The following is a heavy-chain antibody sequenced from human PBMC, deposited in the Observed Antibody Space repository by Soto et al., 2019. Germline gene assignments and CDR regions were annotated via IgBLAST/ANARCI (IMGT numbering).Heavy chain of an antibody. V-gene: IGHV3-53*01. CDR1: GFTVSSSQ. J-gene: IGHJ4*02. CDR3: AKGGYTFAYE. Sequence: GESLKISCAASGFTVSSSQMTWVRQAPGKALEWVSVIFIGGTTQYAVSVKGRFTISRDYSKNTLFLQMTSLRADDAAVYYCAKGGYTFAYEWGQGALVTVSS. CDR2: IFIGGTT. D-gene: IGHD5-18*01.